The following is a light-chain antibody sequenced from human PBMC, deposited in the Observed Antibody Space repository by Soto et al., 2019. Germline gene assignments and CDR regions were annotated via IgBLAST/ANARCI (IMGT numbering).Light chain of an antibody. J-gene: IGLJ1*01. CDR1: SSDVGGYNY. CDR3: CSFAGSFSYV. CDR2: DVT. Sequence: QSALTQPASVSGSPGQSITISCTGTSSDVGGYNYVSWYQQHPGKAPKLMIYDVTERPAGVPDRFSGSKSGNTASLTISGLQAEDEADYSCCSFAGSFSYVFGGGTKLTVL. V-gene: IGLV2-11*01.